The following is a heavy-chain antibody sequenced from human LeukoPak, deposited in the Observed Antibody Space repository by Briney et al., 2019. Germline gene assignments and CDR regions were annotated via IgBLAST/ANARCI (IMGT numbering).Heavy chain of an antibody. CDR3: ARGAGYSSSWYGGDY. CDR2: IYTSGST. D-gene: IGHD6-13*01. Sequence: PSETLSLTCTVSGGSISSGSYYWSWIRQPAAKGLEWIGRIYTSGSTNYNPSLKSRVTISVDTSKNQFSLKLSSVTAADTAVYYCARGAGYSSSWYGGDYWGQGTLVTVSS. J-gene: IGHJ4*02. CDR1: GGSISSGSYY. V-gene: IGHV4-61*02.